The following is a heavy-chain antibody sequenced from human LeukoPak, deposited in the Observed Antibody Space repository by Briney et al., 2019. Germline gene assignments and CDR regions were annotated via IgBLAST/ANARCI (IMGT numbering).Heavy chain of an antibody. CDR1: GYTFTGYY. CDR2: INPNSGGT. D-gene: IGHD2-15*01. V-gene: IGHV1-2*02. Sequence: ASVKVSCKASGYTFTGYYMHWVRQAPGQGLEWMGWINPNSGGTNYAQKFQGRVTMTRDTSISTAYMELSRLRSDDTAVYYCARDPGYCSGGSCLPLRWFDPWGQGTLVTVSS. J-gene: IGHJ5*02. CDR3: ARDPGYCSGGSCLPLRWFDP.